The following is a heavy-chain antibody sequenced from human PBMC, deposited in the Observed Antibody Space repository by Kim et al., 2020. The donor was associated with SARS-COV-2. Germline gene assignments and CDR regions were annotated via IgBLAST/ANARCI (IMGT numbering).Heavy chain of an antibody. D-gene: IGHD3-10*01. Sequence: SETLSLTCSVSGGSISRDYWSWIRQPPGKGLEWIGYIHYSGSTTYNPSLESRVAISIDTSKNQFSLNLISVTAADTALYYCARDRGGLKHYIGVWGKGT. CDR1: GGSISRDY. V-gene: IGHV4-59*01. CDR3: ARDRGGLKHYIGV. J-gene: IGHJ6*03. CDR2: IHYSGST.